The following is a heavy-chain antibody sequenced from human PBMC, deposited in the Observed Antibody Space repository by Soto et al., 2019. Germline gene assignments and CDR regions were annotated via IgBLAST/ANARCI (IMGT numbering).Heavy chain of an antibody. CDR3: ARDDDYPDNGFDY. Sequence: QVQLVESGGGVVQPGTSLRLCCAASGFTFSRHGMHWVRQTPGKGLEWLAVILNDASGHWYADSVKGRFTISRDNFENTLYLQMNGLRLEDTAMYYCARDDDYPDNGFDYWGQGTLVTVSS. V-gene: IGHV3-33*01. CDR2: ILNDASGH. CDR1: GFTFSRHG. J-gene: IGHJ4*02. D-gene: IGHD4-17*01.